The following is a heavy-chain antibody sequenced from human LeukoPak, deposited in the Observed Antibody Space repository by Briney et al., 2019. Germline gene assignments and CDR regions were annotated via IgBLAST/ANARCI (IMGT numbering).Heavy chain of an antibody. CDR3: ATMQWLEGVDWFDP. CDR2: IRYDESNK. V-gene: IGHV3-30*02. J-gene: IGHJ5*02. D-gene: IGHD6-19*01. Sequence: GGSLRLSCAASGFIFRNYGMHWVRQAPGKGLEGVAFIRYDESNKFYADSVKCRFTISRDNSKNILFLQMNSLRAEDTAVYYCATMQWLEGVDWFDPWGQGTLVTVSS. CDR1: GFIFRNYG.